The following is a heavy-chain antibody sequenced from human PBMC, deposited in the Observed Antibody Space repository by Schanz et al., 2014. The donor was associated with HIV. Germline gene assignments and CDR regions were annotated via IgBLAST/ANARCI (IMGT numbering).Heavy chain of an antibody. Sequence: EVQLLESGGGLVQRGGSLRLSCAASGFTFSNYAMSWVRQAPGKGLEWVSAISSSGSSTYYADSVKGRLTISRDNSKKTLYLQMNSLRAEDTAVYYCARGEAITYYYHYYGMDVWGQGTTVTVSS. CDR2: ISSSGSST. J-gene: IGHJ6*02. D-gene: IGHD1-20*01. CDR1: GFTFSNYA. V-gene: IGHV3-23*01. CDR3: ARGEAITYYYHYYGMDV.